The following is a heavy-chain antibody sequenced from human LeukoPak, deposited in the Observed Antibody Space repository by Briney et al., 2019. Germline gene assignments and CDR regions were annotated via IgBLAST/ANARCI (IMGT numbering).Heavy chain of an antibody. CDR2: IIPIFGTA. D-gene: IGHD3-22*01. V-gene: IGHV1-69*01. Sequence: SVKVSCKASGGTFSSYAISWVRQAPGQGLEWMGGIIPIFGTANYAQKFQGRVTITADESTSTAYMELSSLRSEDTAVYYCARATDYYDSSGHWDFDYWGQGTLVTVSS. CDR3: ARATDYYDSSGHWDFDY. J-gene: IGHJ4*02. CDR1: GGTFSSYA.